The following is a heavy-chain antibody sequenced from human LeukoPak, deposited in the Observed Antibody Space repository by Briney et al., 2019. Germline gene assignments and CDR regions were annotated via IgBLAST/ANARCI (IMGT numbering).Heavy chain of an antibody. J-gene: IGHJ6*02. D-gene: IGHD2-2*01. CDR3: ARDGRYCRSISCPMIYYYNGMDV. V-gene: IGHV3-33*01. Sequence: PGRSLRLSCAASGFTFSSYGMHWVRQAPGKGLEWVAVIWYDGSNKYYEDSVKGRFTISRDNSKNTLYLQMNSLRAEDTAVYYCARDGRYCRSISCPMIYYYNGMDVWGQGTTVTVSS. CDR2: IWYDGSNK. CDR1: GFTFSSYG.